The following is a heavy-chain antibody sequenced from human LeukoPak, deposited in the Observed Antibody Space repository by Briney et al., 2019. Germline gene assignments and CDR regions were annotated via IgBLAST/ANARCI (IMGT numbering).Heavy chain of an antibody. Sequence: GGSLRLSCAASGFTFSSYAMSWVRQAPGKGLEWVSAISGSGGSTYYADSVKGRFTISRDNSKNTLYLQMNSLRAEDTAVYYCAKGADYYDSSGYPSIFDYWGQGTLVTVSS. CDR2: ISGSGGST. J-gene: IGHJ4*02. D-gene: IGHD3-22*01. V-gene: IGHV3-23*01. CDR1: GFTFSSYA. CDR3: AKGADYYDSSGYPSIFDY.